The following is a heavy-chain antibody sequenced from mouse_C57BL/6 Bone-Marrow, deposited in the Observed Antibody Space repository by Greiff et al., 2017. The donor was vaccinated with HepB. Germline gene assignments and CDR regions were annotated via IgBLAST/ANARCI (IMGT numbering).Heavy chain of an antibody. D-gene: IGHD5-1*01. Sequence: DVKLVESGGGLVKPGGSLKLSCAASGFTFSDYGMHWVRQAPEKGLEWVAYISSGSSTIYYADTVKGRFTISRDNAKNTLFLQMTSLRSEDTAMYYCAVPGFAYWGQGTLVTVSA. CDR3: AVPGFAY. J-gene: IGHJ3*01. V-gene: IGHV5-17*01. CDR2: ISSGSSTI. CDR1: GFTFSDYG.